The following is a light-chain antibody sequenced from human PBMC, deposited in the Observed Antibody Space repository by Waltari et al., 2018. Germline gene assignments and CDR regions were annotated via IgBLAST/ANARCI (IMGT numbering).Light chain of an antibody. J-gene: IGKJ1*01. CDR2: AAS. CDR3: QQSYSLPWT. V-gene: IGKV1-39*01. Sequence: DIQMTQSPSSLSASVGDKVTITCRAGQTINKYLNWYQQKPGKAPRVLIYAASTLQSGFPSRFSGGGSGTDFTLTISSLQPEDFGTYFCQQSYSLPWTFGQGTKVE. CDR1: QTINKY.